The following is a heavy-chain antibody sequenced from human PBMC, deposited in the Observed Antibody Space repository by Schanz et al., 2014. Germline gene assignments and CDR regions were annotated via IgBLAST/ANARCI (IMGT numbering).Heavy chain of an antibody. CDR3: ARVELSVYYYAMDV. J-gene: IGHJ6*02. CDR1: GFTFSTSA. D-gene: IGHD2-15*01. CDR2: LGGSTGGI. Sequence: EVQLVESGGGLVEPGGSLRLSCEASGFTFSTSAMSWVRQAPGKGLEWVSSLGGSTGGIYYADSVKGRFTISRDNAKNSLYLQMNSLRAEDAAVYYCARVELSVYYYAMDVWGQGTTVTVSS. V-gene: IGHV3-23*04.